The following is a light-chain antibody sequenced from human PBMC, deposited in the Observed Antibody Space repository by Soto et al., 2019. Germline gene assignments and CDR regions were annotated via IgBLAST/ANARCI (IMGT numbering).Light chain of an antibody. CDR3: QQFDRGPCT. Sequence: IQMTQSPSSLSAAVGDRVTITCQASQDIKNCLIWYQQKPGKAPKLLIYDASSLGTGVSSRFSGSGSGTYFTLTISSLQPEDIATYYCQQFDRGPCTFGQGTKLEIK. V-gene: IGKV1-33*01. J-gene: IGKJ2*02. CDR2: DAS. CDR1: QDIKNC.